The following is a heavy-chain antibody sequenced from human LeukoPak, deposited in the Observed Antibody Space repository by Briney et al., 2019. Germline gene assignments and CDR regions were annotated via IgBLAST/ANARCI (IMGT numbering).Heavy chain of an antibody. V-gene: IGHV3-53*01. CDR1: GFTVSSNY. Sequence: GGSLRLSCAASGFTVSSNYMNWVRQAPGKGLEWVSVIYSGGSTYYADSVKGRFTISRDNSKNTLFLQMNSLRAEDTALYYCVRRGTNLYFDFWGRGTLVTVSS. J-gene: IGHJ2*01. CDR3: VRRGTNLYFDF. D-gene: IGHD1-14*01. CDR2: IYSGGST.